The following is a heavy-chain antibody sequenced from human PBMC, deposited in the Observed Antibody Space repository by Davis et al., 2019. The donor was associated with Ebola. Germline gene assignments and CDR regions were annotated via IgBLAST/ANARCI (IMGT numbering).Heavy chain of an antibody. V-gene: IGHV1-18*01. Sequence: AASVKVSCKASGYTFTSYDINWVRQATGQGLEWMGWISASNGNTDYAQKLQGRVTMNTDTSTSTAYMELRSLRSDDTAVYYCALRLRYYYGMDVWGQGTTVTVSS. D-gene: IGHD4-17*01. CDR3: ALRLRYYYGMDV. J-gene: IGHJ6*02. CDR2: ISASNGNT. CDR1: GYTFTSYD.